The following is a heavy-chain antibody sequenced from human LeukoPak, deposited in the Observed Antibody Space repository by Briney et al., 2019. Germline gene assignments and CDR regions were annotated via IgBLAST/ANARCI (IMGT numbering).Heavy chain of an antibody. V-gene: IGHV1-18*01. D-gene: IGHD3-22*01. CDR2: ISVYNGNT. CDR1: GYTSTNYG. Sequence: ASVKVSCKASGYTSTNYGISWVRQAPGQGLEWMGWISVYNGNTNFAQKLQGRVTPTTDTSTGTAYMELRSLRSDDTAVYYCAGYYYDSSGYPRPWFDPWGQGTLVTVSS. CDR3: AGYYYDSSGYPRPWFDP. J-gene: IGHJ5*02.